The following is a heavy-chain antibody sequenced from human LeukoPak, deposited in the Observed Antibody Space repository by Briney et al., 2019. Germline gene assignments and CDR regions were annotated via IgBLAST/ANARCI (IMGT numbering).Heavy chain of an antibody. CDR1: GFTFSNYW. V-gene: IGHV3-74*01. CDR2: INPDGSGA. CDR3: TKCTTTCYANAFHI. J-gene: IGHJ3*02. D-gene: IGHD2-2*01. Sequence: GGSLRLSCAASGFTFSNYWIYWVRQAPGKGLVWVARINPDGSGATYADSVKGRFTISRDNAKNTLYLQMNSLRVEDTAVYYCTKCTTTCYANAFHIWGQGTMVTVSS.